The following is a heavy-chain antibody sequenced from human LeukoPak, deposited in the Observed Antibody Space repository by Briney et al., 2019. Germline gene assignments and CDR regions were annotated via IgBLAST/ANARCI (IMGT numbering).Heavy chain of an antibody. CDR2: ISSSSSYT. J-gene: IGHJ3*02. V-gene: IGHV3-11*06. CDR3: ARTRGRGSGGHFDI. Sequence: GSLRLSCAATGFTFSDEYMSWIRQAPGKGLEWVSYISSSSSYTNYADSVKGRFTISRDNAKNSLSLQMNSLRAEDTAVYYCARTRGRGSGGHFDIWGQGTMVTVSS. CDR1: GFTFSDEY.